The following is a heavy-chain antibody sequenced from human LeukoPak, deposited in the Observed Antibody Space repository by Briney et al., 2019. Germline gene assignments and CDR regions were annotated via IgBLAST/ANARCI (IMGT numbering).Heavy chain of an antibody. CDR3: AKAVVPAYY. CDR1: GFTFSSTS. D-gene: IGHD2-2*01. J-gene: IGHJ4*02. V-gene: IGHV3-23*01. CDR2: TVGGGDGT. Sequence: GGSLRLSCAASGFTFSSTSMSWVRQAPGKGLEWAAVTVGGGDGTYYADSVKGRFTISRDNSKNTLYLQMNSLRAEDTAVYYCAKAVVPAYYWGQGTLVTVSS.